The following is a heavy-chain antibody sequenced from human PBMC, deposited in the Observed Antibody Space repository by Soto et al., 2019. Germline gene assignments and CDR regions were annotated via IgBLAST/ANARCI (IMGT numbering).Heavy chain of an antibody. CDR3: ARDSGYYYYGMDV. D-gene: IGHD1-26*01. J-gene: IGHJ6*02. V-gene: IGHV4-31*03. CDR2: IYYSGST. CDR1: GGSISSGGYY. Sequence: SETLSLTCTVSGGSISSGGYYWSWIRQHPGKGLEWIGYIYYSGSTYYNPSLKSRVTISVDTSKNQFSLKLSSVTAADTAVYYCARDSGYYYYGMDVWGQGTTVTVSS.